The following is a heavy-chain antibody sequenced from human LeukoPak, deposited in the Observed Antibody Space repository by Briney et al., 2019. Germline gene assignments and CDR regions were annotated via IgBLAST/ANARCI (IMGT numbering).Heavy chain of an antibody. CDR1: GYTFTSYW. J-gene: IGHJ4*02. Sequence: GESLKISCKGSGYTFTSYWIGWLRQMPGKGLEWMGIIYPGDSESKYSPSLQGQVTISADKSISTAYLQWSSLKASDTAMYYCSRIEGSTFDYWGLGTLVTVSS. V-gene: IGHV5-51*01. CDR3: SRIEGSTFDY. CDR2: IYPGDSES.